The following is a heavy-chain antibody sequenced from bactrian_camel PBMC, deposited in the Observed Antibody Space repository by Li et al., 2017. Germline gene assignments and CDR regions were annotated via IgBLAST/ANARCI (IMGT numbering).Heavy chain of an antibody. V-gene: IGHV3S66*01. J-gene: IGHJ4*01. CDR2: IYTGGAYS. D-gene: IGHD2*01. CDR3: AARRSVGLCSFGNDDY. Sequence: DVQLVESGGGSVQAGGSLTLSCTGSGFTFDDSPLGVFNTPSMAWFRQVPGKEREGVAAIYTGGAYSYYADSVKGRFTISRDNSKNTSYLQMNSLKPEDTAMYYCAARRSVGLCSFGNDDYWGQGTQVTVS. CDR1: GFTFDDSPLGVFNTPS.